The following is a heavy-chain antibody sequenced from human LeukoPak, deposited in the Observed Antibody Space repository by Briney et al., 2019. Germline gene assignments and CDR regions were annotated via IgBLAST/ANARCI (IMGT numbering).Heavy chain of an antibody. CDR1: GYTLTSYY. D-gene: IGHD3-22*01. CDR2: INPSGGST. Sequence: ASVKVSCEASGYTLTSYYMHWVRQAPGQGLEWMGIINPSGGSTSYAQKFQGRVTMTRDTSTSTVYMELSSLRSEDTAVYYCARANYYYDSSGYLPDAFDIWGQGTMVTVSS. V-gene: IGHV1-46*01. J-gene: IGHJ3*02. CDR3: ARANYYYDSSGYLPDAFDI.